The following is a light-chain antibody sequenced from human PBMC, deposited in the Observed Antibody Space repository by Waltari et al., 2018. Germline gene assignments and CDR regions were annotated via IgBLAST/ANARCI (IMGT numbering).Light chain of an antibody. V-gene: IGKV4-1*01. Sequence: DIVMTRSPDSLAVPLGGTAAINCQSSRSLLYRANNNNSLGWYQQRPGRSPKLLIYWASIRESGVPDRFSGNGSQTDFTLTISSLQAEDVATYYCQQYFNTPWTFGQGTKVEV. CDR1: RSLLYRANNNNS. J-gene: IGKJ1*01. CDR2: WAS. CDR3: QQYFNTPWT.